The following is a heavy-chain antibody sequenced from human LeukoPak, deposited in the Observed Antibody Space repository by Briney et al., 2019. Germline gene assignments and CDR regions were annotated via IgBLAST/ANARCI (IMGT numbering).Heavy chain of an antibody. D-gene: IGHD3-22*01. CDR1: GGSISSYY. J-gene: IGHJ6*03. Sequence: SETLSLTCTVSGGSISSYYWSWIRQPPGKGLEWIGYIYYSGSTNYNPSRKSRVTISVDTSKNQFSLKLSSVTAADTAVYYCAGHYYDSSGYFLHYYYYMDVWGKGTTVTVSS. CDR2: IYYSGST. V-gene: IGHV4-59*01. CDR3: AGHYYDSSGYFLHYYYYMDV.